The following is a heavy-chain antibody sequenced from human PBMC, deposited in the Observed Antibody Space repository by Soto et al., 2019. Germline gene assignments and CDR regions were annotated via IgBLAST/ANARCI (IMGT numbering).Heavy chain of an antibody. CDR3: ASGYCSRGSCSGGFDY. D-gene: IGHD2-15*01. V-gene: IGHV1-69*13. Sequence: GASVKVSCKASGYTFTSYAISWVRQAPGQGLEWMGGIIPIFGTANYAQKFQGRVTITADESRSTAYMELSSLRSEDTAVYYCASGYCSRGSCSGGFDYWGQGTLVTVSS. J-gene: IGHJ4*02. CDR2: IIPIFGTA. CDR1: GYTFTSYA.